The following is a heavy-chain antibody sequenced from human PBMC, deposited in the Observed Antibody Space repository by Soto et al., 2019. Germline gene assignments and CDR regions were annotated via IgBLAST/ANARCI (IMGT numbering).Heavy chain of an antibody. J-gene: IGHJ4*02. CDR1: GYTFTSYG. V-gene: IGHV1-18*01. CDR2: ISAYNGNT. D-gene: IGHD3-10*01. Sequence: QVQLVQSGAEVKKPGASVKVSCKASGYTFTSYGMSWVRQAPGQGLEWMGWISAYNGNTNYAQKLQGRVIMTRDTSTSTAYMELRSLRSDDTAVYYCARDHGSGKNLGRWEDYWGQGTLVTVSS. CDR3: ARDHGSGKNLGRWEDY.